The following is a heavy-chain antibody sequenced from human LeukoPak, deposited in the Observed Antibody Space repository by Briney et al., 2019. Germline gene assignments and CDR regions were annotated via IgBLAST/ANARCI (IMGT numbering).Heavy chain of an antibody. CDR3: AKHGPAGTDYFDY. CDR2: VSNSGGST. Sequence: GGSLRLSCAASGFTFSSYAMSWVRQAPGKGLEWVSAVSNSGGSTFYEDSVKGRCTISRDTPKNTLFLQMNSLRADDTAVYYCAKHGPAGTDYFDYWGQGTLVTVSS. J-gene: IGHJ4*02. CDR1: GFTFSSYA. D-gene: IGHD3/OR15-3a*01. V-gene: IGHV3-23*01.